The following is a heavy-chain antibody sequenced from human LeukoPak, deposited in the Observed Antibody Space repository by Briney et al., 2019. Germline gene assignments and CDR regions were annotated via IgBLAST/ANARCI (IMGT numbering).Heavy chain of an antibody. CDR3: ARTSTGYSSLAAQFDY. CDR1: GFSLSTSGMC. J-gene: IGHJ4*02. Sequence: SGPALVKPTQTLTLTCTFSGFSLSTSGMCVSWIRQPPGKALEWLARIDWDDDKYYSTSLKTRLTISKDTSKNQVVLTMTNMDPVDTATYYCARTSTGYSSLAAQFDYWGQGTLVTVSS. V-gene: IGHV2-70*11. CDR2: IDWDDDK. D-gene: IGHD6-13*01.